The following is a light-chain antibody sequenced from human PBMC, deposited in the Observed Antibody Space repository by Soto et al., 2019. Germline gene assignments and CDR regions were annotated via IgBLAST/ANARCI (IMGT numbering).Light chain of an antibody. J-gene: IGLJ1*01. CDR3: TSYTSSITYV. V-gene: IGLV2-14*03. CDR1: SSDVGGYNF. Sequence: QSALTQPAFVSGSPGQSITISCTGTSSDVGGYNFVSWYQHHPSKAPKLIIYDVTNRPSGISNRLSGSKSGNTASLTISGLQAEDEADYYCTSYTSSITYVFGTGTKLTVL. CDR2: DVT.